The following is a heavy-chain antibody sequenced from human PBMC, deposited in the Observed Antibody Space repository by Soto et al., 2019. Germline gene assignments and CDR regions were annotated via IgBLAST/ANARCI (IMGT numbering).Heavy chain of an antibody. Sequence: PGGSLRHSFAASECTDSSNYMSWVRQAPGKGLEWVSVIYSGGSTYYADSVKGRFTISRDNSKNTLYLQMNSLRAEDTAVYYCARDYYGSGSYPSAPSRDYWGQGTLVTVSS. D-gene: IGHD3-10*01. V-gene: IGHV3-66*01. CDR3: ARDYYGSGSYPSAPSRDY. CDR2: IYSGGST. CDR1: ECTDSSNY. J-gene: IGHJ4*02.